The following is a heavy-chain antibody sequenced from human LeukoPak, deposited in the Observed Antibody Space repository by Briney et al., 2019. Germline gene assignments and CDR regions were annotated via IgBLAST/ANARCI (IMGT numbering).Heavy chain of an antibody. Sequence: VASVKVSCKASGYTFTSYGISWVRQAPGQGLEWMGWISAYNGNTNYAQKLQGRVTMTTDTSTSTAYMELRSLRSDDTAVYYCARDKSTIFGVDNWFDPWGQGTLVTVSS. CDR1: GYTFTSYG. D-gene: IGHD3-3*01. J-gene: IGHJ5*02. CDR2: ISAYNGNT. CDR3: ARDKSTIFGVDNWFDP. V-gene: IGHV1-18*01.